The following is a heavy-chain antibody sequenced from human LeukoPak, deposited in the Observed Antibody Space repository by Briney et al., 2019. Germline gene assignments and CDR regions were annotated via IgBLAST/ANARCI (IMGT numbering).Heavy chain of an antibody. CDR2: ISYDGSNK. CDR3: AKCRRGGDYVPDLFFDY. CDR1: GFTFSSYG. J-gene: IGHJ4*02. D-gene: IGHD4-17*01. Sequence: GGSLRLSCAASGFTFSSYGMHWVRQAPGKGLEWVAVISYDGSNKYYADSVKGRFTISRDNSKNTLYLQMNSLRAEDTAVYYCAKCRRGGDYVPDLFFDYWGQGTLVTVSS. V-gene: IGHV3-30*18.